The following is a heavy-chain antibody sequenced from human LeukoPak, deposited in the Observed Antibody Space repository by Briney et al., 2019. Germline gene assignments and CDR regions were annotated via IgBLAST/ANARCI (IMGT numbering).Heavy chain of an antibody. CDR3: ARHSPYCSGGSCYFDY. D-gene: IGHD2-15*01. J-gene: IGHJ4*02. Sequence: SETLSLTCTVSGGSISSYYWSWIRPPPGKGLERIGYISSSGSNSFNPSLKSRVTISQDTSKNQLSLKLSSVTAADTAVYYCARHSPYCSGGSCYFDYWGQGTLVTVSS. CDR2: ISSSGSN. CDR1: GGSISSYY. V-gene: IGHV4-59*08.